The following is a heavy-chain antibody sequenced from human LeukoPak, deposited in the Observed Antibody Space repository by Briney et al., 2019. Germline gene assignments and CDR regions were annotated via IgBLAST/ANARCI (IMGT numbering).Heavy chain of an antibody. Sequence: PGGSLRLSCAASGFTFISYWMHWVRHAPGKGLVWVSRIKSDGSTNYADSVKGRFTISRDNAKNTVSLQMNSLRAEDTGVYYCARAPSEIGGYYPEYFRHWGQGTLVTVSS. CDR1: GFTFISYW. J-gene: IGHJ1*01. CDR3: ARAPSEIGGYYPEYFRH. D-gene: IGHD3-22*01. CDR2: IKSDGST. V-gene: IGHV3-74*01.